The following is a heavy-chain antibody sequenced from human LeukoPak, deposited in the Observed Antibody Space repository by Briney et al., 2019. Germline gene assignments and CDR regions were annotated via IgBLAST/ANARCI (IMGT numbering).Heavy chain of an antibody. D-gene: IGHD1-26*01. Sequence: SGPTLVKPTQTLTLTCTFSGFSLSTSGVGVVWIRQPPGKALGWLALIYWDDDKRYSPSLKSRLTITKDTSKNQVVLTMTNMDPVDTATYYCAHSSSVRELNNWFDPWGQGTLVTVSS. CDR3: AHSSSVRELNNWFDP. V-gene: IGHV2-5*02. CDR2: IYWDDDK. J-gene: IGHJ5*02. CDR1: GFSLSTSGVG.